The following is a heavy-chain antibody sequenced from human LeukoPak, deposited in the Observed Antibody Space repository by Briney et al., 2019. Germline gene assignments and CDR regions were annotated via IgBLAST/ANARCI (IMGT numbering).Heavy chain of an antibody. CDR1: GGSISSYY. V-gene: IGHV4-59*08. CDR3: ARHWDDRSSPSY. Sequence: SETLSLTCTVSGGSISSYYWSWIRQPPGKGLEWIGYIYYSGSTYYNPSLKSRVTISVDTSKNQFSLKLTSVTAADTAVYYCARHWDDRSSPSYWGQGTLVTVSS. CDR2: IYYSGST. D-gene: IGHD2-2*01. J-gene: IGHJ4*02.